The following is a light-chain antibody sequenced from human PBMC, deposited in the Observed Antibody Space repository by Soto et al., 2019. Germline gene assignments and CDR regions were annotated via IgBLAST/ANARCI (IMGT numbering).Light chain of an antibody. Sequence: QSLLTQPASVSESPGQTVTIYCTVTSSVDGSYNLVSWYQQHPRKATRLMIYEVSKRPSVVSNRFYCSKSGNTASLTISGLQFEDEADYYCCSYAGSSTLVFGGGTKLTVL. CDR2: EVS. CDR1: SSVDGSYNL. J-gene: IGLJ3*02. CDR3: CSYAGSSTLV. V-gene: IGLV2-23*02.